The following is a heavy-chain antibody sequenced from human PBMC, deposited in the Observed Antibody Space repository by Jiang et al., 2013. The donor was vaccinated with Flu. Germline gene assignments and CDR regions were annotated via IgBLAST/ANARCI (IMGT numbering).Heavy chain of an antibody. Sequence: SGAEVKKPGSSVKVSCKASGGTFSSYAISWVRQAPGQGLEWMGGIIPIFGTANYAQKFQGRVTITADESTSTAYMELSSLRSEDTAVYYCATTSRDYGGNSGWYFDLWGRGTLVTVSS. D-gene: IGHD4-23*01. CDR3: ATTSRDYGGNSGWYFDL. CDR1: GGTFSSYA. J-gene: IGHJ2*01. CDR2: IIPIFGTA. V-gene: IGHV1-69*01.